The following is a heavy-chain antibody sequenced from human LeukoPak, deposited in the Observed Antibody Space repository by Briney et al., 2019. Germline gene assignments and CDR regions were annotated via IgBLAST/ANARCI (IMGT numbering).Heavy chain of an antibody. CDR2: ISSSGSTI. V-gene: IGHV3-11*04. D-gene: IGHD6-13*01. CDR1: GFTFSDYY. J-gene: IGHJ4*02. CDR3: ARDIGVAAAVTGFDY. Sequence: GGSLRLPCAASGFTFSDYYMSWIRQAPGKGLEWVSYISSSGSTIYYADSVKGRFTISRDNAKNSLYLQMNSLRAEDTAVYYCARDIGVAAAVTGFDYWGQGTLVTVSS.